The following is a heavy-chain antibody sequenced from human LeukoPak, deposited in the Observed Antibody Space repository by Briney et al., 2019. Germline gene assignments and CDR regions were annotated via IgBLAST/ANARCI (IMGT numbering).Heavy chain of an antibody. CDR1: GYTFTSYA. Sequence: GASVKVSCKASGYTFTSYAMHWVRQAPGQRLEWMGWIDAGNGNTKYSQKLQGRVTITRDTSASTAYMELSSLRSEDTAVYYCARGPGVPRIAAAGPRTGWFDPWGQGTLVTVSS. J-gene: IGHJ5*02. CDR2: IDAGNGNT. V-gene: IGHV1-3*01. D-gene: IGHD6-13*01. CDR3: ARGPGVPRIAAAGPRTGWFDP.